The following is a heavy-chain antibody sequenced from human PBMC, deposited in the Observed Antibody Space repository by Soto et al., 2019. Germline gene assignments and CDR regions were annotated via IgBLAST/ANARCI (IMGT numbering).Heavy chain of an antibody. CDR2: INHSGST. V-gene: IGHV4-34*01. CDR1: GGSFSDYY. D-gene: IGHD6-13*01. Sequence: SETLSLTCAVYGGSFSDYYWSWIRQPPGKGLEWIGEINHSGSTNYNPSLKSRVTISVDTSKNQFSLKLNSVTAADTAVYYCARDENVRVIAAAGTWFDPWGQGTLVTVSS. J-gene: IGHJ5*02. CDR3: ARDENVRVIAAAGTWFDP.